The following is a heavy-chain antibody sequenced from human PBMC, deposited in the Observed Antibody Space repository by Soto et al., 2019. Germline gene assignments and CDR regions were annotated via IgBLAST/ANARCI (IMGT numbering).Heavy chain of an antibody. V-gene: IGHV1-3*01. J-gene: IGHJ4*02. CDR2: INAGNGNI. CDR1: GYTLTELS. CDR3: ASDVAALDY. D-gene: IGHD6-13*01. Sequence: GASVKVSCKVSGYTLTELSMHWVRQAPGKGLEWMGWINAGNGNIKYSQKFQGRVTITRDTSASTAYMELSSLRSEDTAVYYCASDVAALDYWGQGTLVTVSS.